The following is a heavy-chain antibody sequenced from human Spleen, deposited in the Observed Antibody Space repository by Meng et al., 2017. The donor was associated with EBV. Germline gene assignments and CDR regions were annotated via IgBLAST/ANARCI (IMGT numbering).Heavy chain of an antibody. Sequence: QVQLVQSGAEVEKPGASVKVSCKAFGYTFNNFGISWVRQAPGQGLEWMGWISPYNGNTVYAQKLQGRVSMTTDTSTNTAYMELWSLRPDDTAVYYCARDVYSGYDRLGYWGQGTLVTVSS. V-gene: IGHV1-18*01. CDR1: GYTFNNFG. D-gene: IGHD5-12*01. CDR3: ARDVYSGYDRLGY. CDR2: ISPYNGNT. J-gene: IGHJ4*02.